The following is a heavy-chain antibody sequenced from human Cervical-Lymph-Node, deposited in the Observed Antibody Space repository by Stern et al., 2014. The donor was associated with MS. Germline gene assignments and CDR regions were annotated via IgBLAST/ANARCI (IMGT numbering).Heavy chain of an antibody. Sequence: VQLVQSGAEVKKPGQSLKISCKGSGYSFTNSWIGWVRQMPGKGLELMGIISPVDSETSYSPSFQGHGTILADKSIKPAYVQWTSLEASDTAMYYCARQGCATTSCHTIDSWGQGTLITVSS. CDR1: GYSFTNSW. V-gene: IGHV5-51*01. D-gene: IGHD2-2*02. CDR2: ISPVDSET. CDR3: ARQGCATTSCHTIDS. J-gene: IGHJ4*02.